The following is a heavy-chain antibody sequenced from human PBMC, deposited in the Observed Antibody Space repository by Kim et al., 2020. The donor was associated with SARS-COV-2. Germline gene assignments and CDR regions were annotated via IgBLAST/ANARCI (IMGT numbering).Heavy chain of an antibody. J-gene: IGHJ4*02. CDR1: GFTFSSYG. CDR2: IWYDGSNK. Sequence: GGSLRLSCAASGFTFSSYGMHWVRQAPGKGLEWVAVIWYDGSNKYYADSVKGRFTISRDNSKNTLYLQMNSLRAEDTAVYYCARDNYIAVAGTGPNNYFDYWGQGTLVTVSS. D-gene: IGHD6-19*01. V-gene: IGHV3-33*01. CDR3: ARDNYIAVAGTGPNNYFDY.